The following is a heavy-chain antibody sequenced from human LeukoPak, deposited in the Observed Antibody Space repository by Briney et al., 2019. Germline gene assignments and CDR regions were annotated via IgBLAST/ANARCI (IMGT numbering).Heavy chain of an antibody. CDR3: ARVSLLEWSFWYFDL. D-gene: IGHD3-3*01. J-gene: IGHJ2*01. CDR2: IDPNSGGT. V-gene: IGHV1-2*04. Sequence: ASVKVSCKASGYTFTGYYMHWVRQAPGQGLEWMGWIDPNSGGTSYAQKFQGWVTMTRDTSISTAYMELSRLRSGDTAVYYCARVSLLEWSFWYFDLWGRGTLVTVSS. CDR1: GYTFTGYY.